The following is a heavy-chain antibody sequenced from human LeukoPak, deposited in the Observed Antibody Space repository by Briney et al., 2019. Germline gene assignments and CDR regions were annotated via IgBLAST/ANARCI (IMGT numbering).Heavy chain of an antibody. D-gene: IGHD3-10*01. J-gene: IGHJ6*03. CDR2: INPNSGGT. CDR3: ARRAVRITMVRGVDSSLNYYYYHMDV. CDR1: GYTFTGYY. Sequence: ASVKVSCKASGYTFTGYYMHWVRQAPGQGLEWMGWINPNSGGTNYAQKFQGRVTMTRDTSISTAYMELSRLRSDDTAVYYCARRAVRITMVRGVDSSLNYYYYHMDVWGKGTTVTISS. V-gene: IGHV1-2*02.